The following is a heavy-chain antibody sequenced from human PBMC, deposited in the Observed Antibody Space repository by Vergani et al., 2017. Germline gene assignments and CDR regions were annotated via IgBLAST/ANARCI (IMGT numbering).Heavy chain of an antibody. D-gene: IGHD1-26*01. V-gene: IGHV4-38-2*02. J-gene: IGHJ4*02. Sequence: QVQLQESGPGLLKPSETLSLTCTVSGYSISSGYYWGWIRQPPGKGLEWIGSISHSGYTFYSPSLKSRVTISVDTSKNQFSLKLSSVTAADTAVYYCARVRFKWELAPFDYWGQGTLVTVSS. CDR2: ISHSGYT. CDR1: GYSISSGYY. CDR3: ARVRFKWELAPFDY.